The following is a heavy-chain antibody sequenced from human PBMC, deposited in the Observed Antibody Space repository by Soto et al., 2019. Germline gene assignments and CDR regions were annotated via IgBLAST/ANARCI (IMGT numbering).Heavy chain of an antibody. CDR2: IGGFGGST. CDR3: AKVIGSYFDSSPQCFCS. V-gene: IGHV3-23*01. J-gene: IGHJ5*02. Sequence: GGSLRLSCSASGFTFSSYAMNWVRQAPGKGLEWVSAIGGFGGSTFYADSVKGRFTVSRDNSKNTMYLQMNSLRAEDTAAYYCAKVIGSYFDSSPQCFCSWRKGSLVT. CDR1: GFTFSSYA. D-gene: IGHD3-22*01.